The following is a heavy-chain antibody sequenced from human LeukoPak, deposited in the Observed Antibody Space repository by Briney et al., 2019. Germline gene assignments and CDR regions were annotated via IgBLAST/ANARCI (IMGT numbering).Heavy chain of an antibody. D-gene: IGHD4-17*01. J-gene: IGHJ5*02. CDR1: GGSISSGGYY. CDR3: AREDGDYGVWFDP. CDR2: IYYSGST. Sequence: PSQTLSLTCTVSGGSISSGGYYWSWIRQHPGKGLEWIGYIYYSGSTYYNPSLKSRVTISVDTSKNQFSLKLSSATAADTAVYYCAREDGDYGVWFDPWGQGTLVTVSS. V-gene: IGHV4-31*03.